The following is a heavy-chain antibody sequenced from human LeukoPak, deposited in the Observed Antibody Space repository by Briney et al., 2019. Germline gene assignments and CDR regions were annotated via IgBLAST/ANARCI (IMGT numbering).Heavy chain of an antibody. Sequence: AAVKVSCKASGYTFTVYYMHCVRQAPGQGLVCMGWINPNSGSTKYAQKFQGRVTKTRDKSMSTAYMDLSGLTSDDTAVYYCARGRAVGDELSQLFDYWGQGTLVTVSS. V-gene: IGHV1-2*02. CDR3: ARGRAVGDELSQLFDY. D-gene: IGHD2-21*02. CDR1: GYTFTVYY. CDR2: INPNSGST. J-gene: IGHJ4*02.